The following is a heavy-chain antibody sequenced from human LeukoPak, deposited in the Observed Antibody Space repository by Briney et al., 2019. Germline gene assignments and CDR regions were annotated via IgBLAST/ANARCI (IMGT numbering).Heavy chain of an antibody. CDR1: GFTFSSYS. J-gene: IGHJ4*02. CDR2: ITSNSSYI. V-gene: IGHV3-21*01. D-gene: IGHD3-10*01. Sequence: GGSLRFSCAAPGFTFSSYSMNWVRQAPGKGLEWVSSITSNSSYIYYADSVKGRFTISRDNAKNSLYLQMNSLRAEDTAVYYCARDLSLDYYGSGSLNYWGQGTLVTVSS. CDR3: ARDLSLDYYGSGSLNY.